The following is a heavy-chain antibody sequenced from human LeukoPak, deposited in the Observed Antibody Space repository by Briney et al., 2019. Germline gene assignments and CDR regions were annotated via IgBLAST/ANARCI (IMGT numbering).Heavy chain of an antibody. J-gene: IGHJ4*02. D-gene: IGHD1-26*01. CDR3: ARGPGWWDLVY. Sequence: GGSLRLSCTASGFNFNSYAMHWVRQAPGKGLEWVTVISFDGSNKYYADSVKGRFTISRDNSKSTLYLQMNSLRAEDTAVYYCARGPGWWDLVYWGQGTLVTVSS. CDR2: ISFDGSNK. V-gene: IGHV3-30*04. CDR1: GFNFNSYA.